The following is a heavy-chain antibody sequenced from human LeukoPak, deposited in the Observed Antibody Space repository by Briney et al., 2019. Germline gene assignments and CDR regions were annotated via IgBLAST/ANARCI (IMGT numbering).Heavy chain of an antibody. CDR1: GCTFSSFA. Sequence: PGGALRLSCAASGCTFSSFAMSGVRQAPGKGVEWVSAIADNGRSPSYPDSAKGRFTISRDNSKNTLYLQMNSLTAEDTAVYFCAKDHHHRNLVPTIAYFDSWGQGTLVTVSS. CDR2: IADNGRSP. V-gene: IGHV3-23*01. J-gene: IGHJ4*02. CDR3: AKDHHHRNLVPTIAYFDS. D-gene: IGHD5-12*01.